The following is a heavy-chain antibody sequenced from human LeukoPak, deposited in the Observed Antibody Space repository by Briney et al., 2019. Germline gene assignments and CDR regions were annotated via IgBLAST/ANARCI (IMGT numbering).Heavy chain of an antibody. Sequence: GGSLRHSCAASGFTFSSYAMSWVRQAPGKGLEWVSAISGSGGSTYCADSVKGRFTISRDNSKNTLYLQMNSLRAEDTAVYYCAKDLFQPTTDTLDAFDIWGQGTMVTVSS. CDR1: GFTFSSYA. CDR3: AKDLFQPTTDTLDAFDI. V-gene: IGHV3-23*01. J-gene: IGHJ3*02. D-gene: IGHD2-21*01. CDR2: ISGSGGST.